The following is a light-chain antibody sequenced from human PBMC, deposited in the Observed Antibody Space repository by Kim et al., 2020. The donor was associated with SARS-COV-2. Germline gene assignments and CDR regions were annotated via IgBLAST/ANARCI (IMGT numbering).Light chain of an antibody. V-gene: IGLV3-21*04. CDR2: FDR. Sequence: PGQKATITCEGNDLASETVHWYQQRPGQLPVLVIFFDRDRPSGIPDRFSGSNSGNTATLTISRVEAGDEAFYHCQVWDTSADHPVFGGGTQLTVL. CDR3: QVWDTSADHPV. CDR1: DLASET. J-gene: IGLJ2*01.